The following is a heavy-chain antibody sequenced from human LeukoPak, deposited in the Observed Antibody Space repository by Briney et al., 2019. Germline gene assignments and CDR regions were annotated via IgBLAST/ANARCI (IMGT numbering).Heavy chain of an antibody. V-gene: IGHV3-23*01. CDR3: AKGPLIEVAGTTWDY. CDR2: ISGGGGST. J-gene: IGHJ4*02. D-gene: IGHD6-19*01. CDR1: GFTFSSYA. Sequence: PGGSLRLSCAASGFTFSSYAMSWVRQFPGKGLEWFSAISGGGGSTYYADSVKGRFTISRDNSKNTLHLQMNSLRADDTAVYYCAKGPLIEVAGTTWDYWGQGTLVTVSS.